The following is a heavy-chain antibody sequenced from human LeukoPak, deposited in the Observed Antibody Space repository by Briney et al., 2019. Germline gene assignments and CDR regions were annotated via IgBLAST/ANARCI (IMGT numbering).Heavy chain of an antibody. D-gene: IGHD6-19*01. V-gene: IGHV3-23*01. CDR1: GFTFSTYA. J-gene: IGHJ5*02. CDR2: ISGSGGST. CDR3: AKDASSGWPNWFDP. Sequence: GGSLRLSCAASGFTFSTYAMTWVRQAPGKGLEWVSAISGSGGSTYYADSVRGRFTISRDNSKNTLYLQMNSLRAEDTAVYYCAKDASSGWPNWFDPWGQGTLVTVSS.